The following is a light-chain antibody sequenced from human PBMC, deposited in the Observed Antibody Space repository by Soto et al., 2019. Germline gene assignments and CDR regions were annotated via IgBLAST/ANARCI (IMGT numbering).Light chain of an antibody. V-gene: IGKV3-20*01. Sequence: EIVLTQSPGTLSLSPGERATLSCRASQSVSSSYLAWYQQKPGQAPRLLIYGASSRATGIPDRFSGSGSGTDFPLTISRLEPEDFPVYYCQQYGSAPTYTFGQGTKLEIK. CDR1: QSVSSSY. CDR3: QQYGSAPTYT. CDR2: GAS. J-gene: IGKJ2*01.